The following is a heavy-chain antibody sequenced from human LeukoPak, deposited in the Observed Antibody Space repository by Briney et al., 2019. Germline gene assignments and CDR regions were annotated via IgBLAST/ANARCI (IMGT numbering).Heavy chain of an antibody. CDR3: ARGLSAAPPGRY. D-gene: IGHD6-13*01. CDR1: GGSFSGYY. J-gene: IGHJ4*02. V-gene: IGHV4-34*01. CDR2: INHSGST. Sequence: PSETLSLTCAVYGGSFSGYYWSWIRRPPGKGLEWIGEINHSGSTNYNPSLKSRVTISVDTSKNQFSLKLSSVTAADTAVYYCARGLSAAPPGRYWGQGTPVTVSS.